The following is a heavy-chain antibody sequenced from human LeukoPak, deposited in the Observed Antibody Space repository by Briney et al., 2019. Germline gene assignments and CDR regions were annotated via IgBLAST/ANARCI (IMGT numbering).Heavy chain of an antibody. CDR3: ARDRIVYSGYDDFDY. CDR1: GFTFSSYW. CDR2: IKQDGSEK. V-gene: IGHV3-7*01. Sequence: GGSLRLSCAASGFTFSSYWMSWVRQAPGKGLEWVDNIKQDGSEKYYVDSVKGRFTISRDNAKNSLYLQMNSLRAEDTAVYYCARDRIVYSGYDDFDYWGQGTLVTVSS. J-gene: IGHJ4*02. D-gene: IGHD5-12*01.